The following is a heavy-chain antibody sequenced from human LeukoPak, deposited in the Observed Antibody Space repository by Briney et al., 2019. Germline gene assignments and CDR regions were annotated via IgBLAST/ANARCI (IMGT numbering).Heavy chain of an antibody. Sequence: SETLSLTCTVSGGSISSYYWSWIRQPPGEGLEWIGYVYYSGSTNYNPSLKNRVTISVETSKNQFSLNLSSVTAADTAVYYCARRAGTGGRDYFDYWGQGTLVTVSS. CDR1: GGSISSYY. V-gene: IGHV4-59*08. D-gene: IGHD3/OR15-3a*01. CDR2: VYYSGST. CDR3: ARRAGTGGRDYFDY. J-gene: IGHJ4*02.